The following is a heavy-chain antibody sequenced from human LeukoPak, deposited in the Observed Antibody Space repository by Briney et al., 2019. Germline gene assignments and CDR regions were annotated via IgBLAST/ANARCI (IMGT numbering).Heavy chain of an antibody. D-gene: IGHD4-17*01. V-gene: IGHV3-23*01. CDR1: GFTFTTYA. Sequence: GGSLRLSCAASGFTFTTYAMSWVRQAPGKGLEWVSAISGGGGSTYYAYYADSVRGRFTLSRDNSKNTLYLQMNSLRAEDTAIYYCARRSAAQAFDYWGQGTLVTASS. CDR2: ISGGGGSTYYA. CDR3: ARRSAAQAFDY. J-gene: IGHJ4*02.